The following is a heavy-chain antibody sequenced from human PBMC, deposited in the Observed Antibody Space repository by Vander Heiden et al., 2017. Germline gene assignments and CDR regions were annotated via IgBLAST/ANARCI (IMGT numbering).Heavy chain of an antibody. CDR2: ISNDGTDK. CDR1: GFTFNKHP. V-gene: IGHV3-30*01. J-gene: IGHJ4*02. CDR3: ARDKGTIFDVRNYHLDL. D-gene: IGHD3-3*01. Sequence: QVQLVESGGGVVQPGGSLRLSCAASGFTFNKHPIHWIRQAPGRGPEWVAIISNDGTDKRYADSVKGRFTISRDNAQNTLFLQMDSLRPEDTAVYYCARDKGTIFDVRNYHLDLWSQATLVIVSS.